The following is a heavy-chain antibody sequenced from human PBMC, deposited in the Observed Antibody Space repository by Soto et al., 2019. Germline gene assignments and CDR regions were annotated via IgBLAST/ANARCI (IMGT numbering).Heavy chain of an antibody. CDR2: KYYRSDSYI. J-gene: IGHJ5*01. D-gene: IGHD2-8*01. Sequence: SQTLALTGAISGDSFSGNSAALCWIFQSQSRGVGWLGRKYYRSDSYIHSAVYVKSRITVDRDPSKVQFSRQLNSVSPEDTAVDYCARSRRGVYIDSGGDGPVVTLSS. CDR1: GDSFSGNSAA. CDR3: ARSRRGVYIDS. V-gene: IGHV6-1*01.